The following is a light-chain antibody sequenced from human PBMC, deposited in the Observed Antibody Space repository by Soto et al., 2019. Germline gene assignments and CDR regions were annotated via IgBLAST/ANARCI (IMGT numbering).Light chain of an antibody. J-gene: IGKJ1*01. Sequence: EIVLTQSPGTLSLSPGEGATLSCRASQSVSSSYIAWYQQTPGQAPRLLIYGASRRATGIPDRFSGSGSGTDFTLTISRLEPEDFAVYYCQQYGSSRTFGQGTKVDIK. CDR1: QSVSSSY. CDR3: QQYGSSRT. V-gene: IGKV3-20*01. CDR2: GAS.